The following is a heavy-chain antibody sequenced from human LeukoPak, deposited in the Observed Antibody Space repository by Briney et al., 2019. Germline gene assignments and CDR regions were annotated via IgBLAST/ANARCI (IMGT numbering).Heavy chain of an antibody. CDR2: MNPDSGNS. Sequence: VASVKVSCKASGYALTTYDINWVRQASGQGREWMAWMNPDSGNSVYAEKFQGRVTLTANPSISTAYMELGSLRYDDSAVYYCARGVKKYCTEFGCYRPDWFDPWGQGTLLIVSS. D-gene: IGHD2-8*02. J-gene: IGHJ5*02. V-gene: IGHV1-8*01. CDR1: GYALTTYD. CDR3: ARGVKKYCTEFGCYRPDWFDP.